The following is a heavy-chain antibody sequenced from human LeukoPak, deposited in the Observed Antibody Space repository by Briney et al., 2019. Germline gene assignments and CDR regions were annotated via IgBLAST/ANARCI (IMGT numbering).Heavy chain of an antibody. D-gene: IGHD2-2*01. Sequence: GGSLRLSCAASGFTFSSYSMNWVRQAPGKGLEWVSSISSSSSYIYYADSVKGRFTISRDNAKNSLYLQMNSLRAEDTAVYYCARVLVSDAFDIWAKGQWSPSLQ. CDR2: ISSSSSYI. CDR3: ARVLVSDAFDI. J-gene: IGHJ3*02. CDR1: GFTFSSYS. V-gene: IGHV3-21*01.